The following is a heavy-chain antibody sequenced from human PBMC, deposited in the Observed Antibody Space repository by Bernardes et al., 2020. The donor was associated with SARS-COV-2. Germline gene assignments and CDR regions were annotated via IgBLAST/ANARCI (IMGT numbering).Heavy chain of an antibody. V-gene: IGHV3-9*01. D-gene: IGHD6-25*01. CDR2: ISWNSGSI. CDR1: GFTFDDYA. J-gene: IGHJ6*02. Sequence: SLRLSCAASGFTFDDYAMHWVRQAPGKGLEWVSGISWNSGSIGYADSVKGRFTISRDNAKNSLYLQMNSLRAEDTALYYCAKNAATGYYYYGMDVWGQGTTVTVSS. CDR3: AKNAATGYYYYGMDV.